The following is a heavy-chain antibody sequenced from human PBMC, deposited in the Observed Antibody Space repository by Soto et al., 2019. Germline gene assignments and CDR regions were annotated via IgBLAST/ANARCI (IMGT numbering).Heavy chain of an antibody. D-gene: IGHD2-15*01. V-gene: IGHV4-39*01. Sequence: PSETLSLTCTVYGGSISRSSYSWAWIRQPPGKGLEWIGTLYYSGNTYYNPPIKSRVTISVDTSKNQFSLKLSSVTAADTAVYYCATRQGGRYNWFDPWGQGTLVTVSS. CDR1: GGSISRSSYS. J-gene: IGHJ5*02. CDR3: ATRQGGRYNWFDP. CDR2: LYYSGNT.